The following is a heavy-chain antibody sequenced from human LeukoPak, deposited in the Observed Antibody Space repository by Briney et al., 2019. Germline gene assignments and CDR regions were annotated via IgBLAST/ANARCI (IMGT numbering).Heavy chain of an antibody. CDR2: ISYDGSNK. V-gene: IGHV3-30*03. J-gene: IGHJ6*02. Sequence: GRSLRLSCAASGFTFSSYGMHWVRQAPGKGLEWVAVISYDGSNKYYADSVKGRFTISRDNSKNTLYLQMNSLRAEDTAVYYCASAETGSSWYNYYYDYGMDVWGQGTTVTVSS. D-gene: IGHD6-13*01. CDR3: ASAETGSSWYNYYYDYGMDV. CDR1: GFTFSSYG.